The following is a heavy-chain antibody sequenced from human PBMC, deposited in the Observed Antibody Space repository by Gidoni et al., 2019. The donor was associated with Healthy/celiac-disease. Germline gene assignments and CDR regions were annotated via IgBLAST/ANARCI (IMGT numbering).Heavy chain of an antibody. J-gene: IGHJ4*02. D-gene: IGHD3-22*01. CDR2: IIPILGIA. CDR3: AKGGLHNYYYDSSGYYMGPFDY. Sequence: QVQLVQSGAEVKKPGSSVKVSCKASGGTFSSSAIRWVRKAPGQGLEWMGRIIPILGIANYAQKFQGRVTITADKSTSTAYMELSSLRSEDTAVYYCAKGGLHNYYYDSSGYYMGPFDYWGQGTLVTVSS. V-gene: IGHV1-69*09. CDR1: GGTFSSSA.